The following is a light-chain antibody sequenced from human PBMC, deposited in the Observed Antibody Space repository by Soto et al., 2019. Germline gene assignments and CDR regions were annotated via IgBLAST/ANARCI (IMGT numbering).Light chain of an antibody. V-gene: IGKV3-20*01. J-gene: IGKJ1*01. CDR3: QQCAHSPLT. CDR2: DAF. Sequence: EIVLTQSPGTLSLSPGERATLSCRASQSVTNNYVAWYQQKPGQPPRLLIHDAFNRATGIPERFSGSGSGTDFTLNISRLEPEDFAVYYCQQCAHSPLTFGQGTKV. CDR1: QSVTNNY.